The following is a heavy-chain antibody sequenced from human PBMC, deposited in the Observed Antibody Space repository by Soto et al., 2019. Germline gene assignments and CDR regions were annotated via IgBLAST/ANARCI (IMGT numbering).Heavy chain of an antibody. CDR2: ISYDGSNK. CDR1: GFTFSSYA. V-gene: IGHV3-30-3*01. D-gene: IGHD6-19*01. Sequence: GGSLRLSCAASGFTFSSYAMHWVRQAPGKGLEWVAVISYDGSNKYYADSVKGRFTISRDNSKNTLYLQMNSLRAEDTAVYYCARDSSEQWLVRTMTYWGQGTLVTVSS. J-gene: IGHJ4*02. CDR3: ARDSSEQWLVRTMTY.